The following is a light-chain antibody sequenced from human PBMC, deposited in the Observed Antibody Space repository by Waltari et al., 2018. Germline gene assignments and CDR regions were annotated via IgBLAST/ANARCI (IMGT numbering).Light chain of an antibody. Sequence: DIQMTQSPSSLSASVGDRVTLTCRASRDISNFLGWFQQKPGKAPNSLIYGASRLQSGVPSKLSGSGSGTDFTLNITSLQPEDFATYYCQQYHSYPPTFGPGTKVDVK. CDR2: GAS. CDR3: QQYHSYPPT. J-gene: IGKJ3*01. CDR1: RDISNF. V-gene: IGKV1-16*02.